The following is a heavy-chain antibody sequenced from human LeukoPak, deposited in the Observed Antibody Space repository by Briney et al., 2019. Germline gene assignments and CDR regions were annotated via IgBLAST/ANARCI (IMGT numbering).Heavy chain of an antibody. Sequence: PSETLSLTCAVYGGSFGGYYWSWIRQPPGKGLEWIGEIDHSGSTNYNPSLKSRVTISVDTSKNQFSLKLSSVTAADTAVYYCARVSRGYNWFDPWGQGTLVTVSS. CDR2: IDHSGST. J-gene: IGHJ5*02. CDR1: GGSFGGYY. V-gene: IGHV4-34*01. CDR3: ARVSRGYNWFDP.